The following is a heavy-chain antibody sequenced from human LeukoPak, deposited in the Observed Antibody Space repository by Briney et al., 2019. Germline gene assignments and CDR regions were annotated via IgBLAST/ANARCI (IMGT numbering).Heavy chain of an antibody. Sequence: GGSLRLSCAASGFTFSDYYMSWIRQAPGKGLEWVSYISSSGSTIYYADSVKGRFTISRDNAKNSLYLQMNSLRAEDTAVYYCARANPRSIKPGIAAALDYWGQGTLVTVSS. D-gene: IGHD6-13*01. J-gene: IGHJ4*02. CDR2: ISSSGSTI. CDR1: GFTFSDYY. V-gene: IGHV3-11*01. CDR3: ARANPRSIKPGIAAALDY.